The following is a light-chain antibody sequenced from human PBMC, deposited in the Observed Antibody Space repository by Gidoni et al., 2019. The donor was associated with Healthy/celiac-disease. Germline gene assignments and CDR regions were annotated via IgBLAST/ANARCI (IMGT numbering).Light chain of an antibody. CDR1: QSLLHSNGYNY. J-gene: IGKJ3*01. V-gene: IGKV2-28*01. CDR2: FSS. Sequence: DIVMTQSPLSLPVTPGEPASLSCRSSQSLLHSNGYNYLDWYLQKPGQSPQLLMYFSSNRASGVPDRFSGSGSGTDFTLKISRVEAEDVGVYYCMQALQTPFTFGPGTKVDIK. CDR3: MQALQTPFT.